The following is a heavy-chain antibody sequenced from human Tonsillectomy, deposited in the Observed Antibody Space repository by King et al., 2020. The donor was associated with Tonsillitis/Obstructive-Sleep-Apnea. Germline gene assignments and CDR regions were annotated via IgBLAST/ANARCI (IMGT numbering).Heavy chain of an antibody. V-gene: IGHV3-9*01. Sequence: VQLVESGGGSVQPGRSLRLSCAASGFTFDDYAMHWVRQAPGKGLEWVSGISWNSGSIAYADSVKGRFTISRDNAKKSLYLQMNSLRAEDTAFYYCVKERGRSSSGPARSFDYWGQGTLVTVSS. D-gene: IGHD2-2*01. CDR2: ISWNSGSI. CDR3: VKERGRSSSGPARSFDY. J-gene: IGHJ4*02. CDR1: GFTFDDYA.